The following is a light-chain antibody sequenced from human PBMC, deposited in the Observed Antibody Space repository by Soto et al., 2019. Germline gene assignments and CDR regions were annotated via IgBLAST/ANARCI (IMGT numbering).Light chain of an antibody. J-gene: IGLJ3*02. Sequence: QSVLTQPPSASGTPGQRVTISCSGSSPNIGSNIVNWYQQLPGTAPKLLIYSDNQRPSGVPDRFSGSKSDTSASLAISGLQSEDEAHYYCAAWDDSLNGWVFGGGTKLTVL. CDR3: AAWDDSLNGWV. V-gene: IGLV1-44*01. CDR2: SDN. CDR1: SPNIGSNI.